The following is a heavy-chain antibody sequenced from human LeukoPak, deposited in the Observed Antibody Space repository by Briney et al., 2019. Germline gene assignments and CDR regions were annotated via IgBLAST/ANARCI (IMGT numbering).Heavy chain of an antibody. Sequence: GGSLRLSCAASGFTFSSYAMSWVRQAPGKGLEWLSSISAGGSSTRYADSVKGRFTISRDDAKNSLFLQMDSLRVEDTAVYYCARVLLWFGSAGWFDPWGQGTLVTVSS. CDR3: ARVLLWFGSAGWFDP. V-gene: IGHV3-48*03. D-gene: IGHD3-10*01. CDR1: GFTFSSYA. J-gene: IGHJ5*02. CDR2: ISAGGSST.